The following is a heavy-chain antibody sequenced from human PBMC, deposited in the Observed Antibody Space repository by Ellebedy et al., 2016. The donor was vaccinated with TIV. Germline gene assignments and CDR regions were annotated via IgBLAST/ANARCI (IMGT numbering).Heavy chain of an antibody. D-gene: IGHD6-13*01. Sequence: GGSLRLSCAASGFTFSKYWMIWVRQTGKGLEWVANIKQDGSEKYYVDSVKGRFTVSRDNAKNSLYLQMNSLRVEDTAVYYCARGSDSSSWYLNWFDPWGQGTMVTVSP. CDR1: GFTFSKYW. J-gene: IGHJ5*02. CDR3: ARGSDSSSWYLNWFDP. V-gene: IGHV3-7*01. CDR2: IKQDGSEK.